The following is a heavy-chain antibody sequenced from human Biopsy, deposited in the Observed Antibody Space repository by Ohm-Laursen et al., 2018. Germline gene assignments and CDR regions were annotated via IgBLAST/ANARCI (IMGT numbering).Heavy chain of an antibody. Sequence: SVKVSCKASGYTFTSYDINWVRQATGQGLEWMGWMNPNSGNTDYAQKFRGRVTMTRNTSISTAYMELNSLRSEDTAVYYCARGSFWFGGNYYYYGMDVWGQGTTVTVSS. D-gene: IGHD3-10*01. J-gene: IGHJ6*02. CDR3: ARGSFWFGGNYYYYGMDV. V-gene: IGHV1-8*01. CDR1: GYTFTSYD. CDR2: MNPNSGNT.